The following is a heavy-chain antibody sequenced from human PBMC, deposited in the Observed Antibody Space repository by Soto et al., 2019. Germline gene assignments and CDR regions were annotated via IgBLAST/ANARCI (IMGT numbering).Heavy chain of an antibody. CDR2: ISSSSSYT. CDR3: ARAGQVWSGYYTEGMDV. D-gene: IGHD3-3*01. V-gene: IGHV3-11*06. CDR1: GFTFSDYY. Sequence: GGSLRLSCAASGFTFSDYYMSWIRQAPGKGLEWVSYISSSSSYTNYADSVKGRFTISRDNAKNSLYLQMNSLRAEDTAVYYCARAGQVWSGYYTEGMDVWGQGTTVTVSS. J-gene: IGHJ6*02.